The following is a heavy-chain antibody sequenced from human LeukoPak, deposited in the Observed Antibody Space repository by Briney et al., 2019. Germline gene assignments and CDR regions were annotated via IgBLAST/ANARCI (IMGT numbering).Heavy chain of an antibody. V-gene: IGHV1-46*01. CDR3: ARDSAVTHFDY. Sequence: GASVKVSCKASGYTFTSYYMHWVRQAPGQGLEWMGIINPSGGSTSYAQKFQGRVTMTRDTSISTAYMELSRLRSDDTAVYYCARDSAVTHFDYWGQGTLVTVSS. CDR2: INPSGGST. D-gene: IGHD4-11*01. J-gene: IGHJ4*02. CDR1: GYTFTSYY.